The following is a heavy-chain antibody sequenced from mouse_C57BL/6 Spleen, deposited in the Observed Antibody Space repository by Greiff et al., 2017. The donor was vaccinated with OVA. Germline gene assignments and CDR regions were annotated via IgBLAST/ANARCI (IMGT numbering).Heavy chain of an antibody. J-gene: IGHJ4*01. V-gene: IGHV1-52*01. Sequence: QVQLQQPGAELVRPGSSVKLSCKASGYTFTSYWMHWVKQRPIQGLDWIGNIDPSDSETHYNQKFKDKATLTVDKSSSTAYMQLSSLTSEDSAVYYCARGDYGGYAMDYWGQGTSGTVSS. CDR1: GYTFTSYW. CDR3: ARGDYGGYAMDY. CDR2: IDPSDSET. D-gene: IGHD2-4*01.